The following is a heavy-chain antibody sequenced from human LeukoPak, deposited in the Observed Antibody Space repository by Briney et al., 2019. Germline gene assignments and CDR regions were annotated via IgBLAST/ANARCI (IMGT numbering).Heavy chain of an antibody. CDR2: IIPIFGTA. CDR3: ATDHSMANIAWWFDP. J-gene: IGHJ5*02. D-gene: IGHD2/OR15-2a*01. Sequence: GASVKVSCKASGGTFSSYAISWVRQAPGQGLEWMGGIIPIFGTANYAQKFQGRITMSRDTSTSTIYMELSSLRSEDTAFYYCATDHSMANIAWWFDPWGQGTLVTVSS. CDR1: GGTFSSYA. V-gene: IGHV1-69*05.